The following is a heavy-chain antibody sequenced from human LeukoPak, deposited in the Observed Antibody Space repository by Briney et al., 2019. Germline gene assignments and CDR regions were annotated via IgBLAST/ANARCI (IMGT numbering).Heavy chain of an antibody. J-gene: IGHJ4*02. D-gene: IGHD2-8*01. CDR3: ATDWPGVHAC. CDR1: GFPFRSYG. V-gene: IGHV3-33*01. CDR2: MWYDGSNK. Sequence: GGSLRLSCAASGFPFRSYGMHWVGQAPAKGRDWVAGMWYDGSNKYYADSVKGRLTSSRDNSRNKLYLQMNSLRAEDTALYYCATDWPGVHACWGQGPLVTASP.